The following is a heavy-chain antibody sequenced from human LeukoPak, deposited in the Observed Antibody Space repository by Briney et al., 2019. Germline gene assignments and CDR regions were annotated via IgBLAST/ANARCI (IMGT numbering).Heavy chain of an antibody. CDR2: ISGSGATT. D-gene: IGHD6-19*01. CDR1: GFTFSAYD. J-gene: IGHJ3*02. Sequence: PGGSLRLSCAASGFTFSAYDMSWVRQAPGKGLEWVSGISGSGATTYYADSVKGRFTISRDNSKNTLYLQMNSLRAEDTAVYYCAGSRWQWLLHDAFDIWGQGTMVTVSS. CDR3: AGSRWQWLLHDAFDI. V-gene: IGHV3-23*01.